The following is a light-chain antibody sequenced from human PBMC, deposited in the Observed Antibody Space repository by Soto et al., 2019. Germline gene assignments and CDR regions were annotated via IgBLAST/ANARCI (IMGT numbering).Light chain of an antibody. J-gene: IGKJ4*01. CDR2: KAS. CDR3: QQYNSYPLT. CDR1: QSISNW. V-gene: IGKV1-5*03. Sequence: DIQMTQSPSTLSASVGDRVTITCRASQSISNWLAWYQQKPGKATKLLIYKASSLASGVPSRFSGSGSGTEFTLTISSLQPDDFATYYCQQYNSYPLTFGGGTKVEIK.